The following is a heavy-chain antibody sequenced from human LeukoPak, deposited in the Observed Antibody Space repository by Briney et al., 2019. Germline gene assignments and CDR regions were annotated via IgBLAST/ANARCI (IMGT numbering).Heavy chain of an antibody. Sequence: PSETLSLTCTVSGGSISSYYWSWIRQPPGKGLEWIGYIYYSGSTNYNPSLKSRVTMSVDTSKNQFSLKLSSVTAADTAVYYCARTRGGYSGYGDNWFDPWGQGTLVTVSS. D-gene: IGHD5-12*01. CDR3: ARTRGGYSGYGDNWFDP. J-gene: IGHJ5*02. V-gene: IGHV4-59*12. CDR1: GGSISSYY. CDR2: IYYSGST.